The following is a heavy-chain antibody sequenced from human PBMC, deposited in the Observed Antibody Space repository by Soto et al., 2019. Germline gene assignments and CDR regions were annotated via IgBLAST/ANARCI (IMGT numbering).Heavy chain of an antibody. D-gene: IGHD3-16*01. J-gene: IGHJ4*02. CDR1: GFTFSSYG. Sequence: PGGSLRLSCAASGFTFSSYGMHWVRQAPGKGLEWVAVISYDGSNKYYADSVKGRFTISRDNSKNTLYLQMNSLRAEDTAVYYCAIIQDLDYWGQGTLVTVS. CDR2: ISYDGSNK. V-gene: IGHV3-30*03. CDR3: AIIQDLDY.